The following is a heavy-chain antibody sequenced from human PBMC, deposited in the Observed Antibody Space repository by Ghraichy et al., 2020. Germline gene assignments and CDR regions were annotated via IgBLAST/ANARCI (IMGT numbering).Heavy chain of an antibody. J-gene: IGHJ6*02. D-gene: IGHD3-10*01. CDR2: ISWSSSTI. CDR1: GFTFDDYS. Sequence: SLRLSCAASGFTFDDYSMHWVRQAPGKGLEWVSSISWSSSTIGYAGSVKGRFTISRDNAKNSLYLQMNSLRAEDTALYFCAKDLSGSGSYIFYAMDVWGQGTTVTVSS. V-gene: IGHV3-9*01. CDR3: AKDLSGSGSYIFYAMDV.